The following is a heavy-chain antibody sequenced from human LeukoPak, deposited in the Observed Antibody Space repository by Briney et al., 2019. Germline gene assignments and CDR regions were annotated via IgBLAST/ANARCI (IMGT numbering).Heavy chain of an antibody. V-gene: IGHV4-39*01. D-gene: IGHD2-15*01. Sequence: PSETLSLTCTVSGVSISSTSYYWGWIRQPPGKGLEWIGSLDYSGGTYYKPSLKSRVTISADTSSNQFSLKLSSVTAADTAVYYCARHRGYCSGSRCYLSWLDSWGQGTLVTVSS. CDR1: GVSISSTSYY. CDR3: ARHRGYCSGSRCYLSWLDS. J-gene: IGHJ5*01. CDR2: LDYSGGT.